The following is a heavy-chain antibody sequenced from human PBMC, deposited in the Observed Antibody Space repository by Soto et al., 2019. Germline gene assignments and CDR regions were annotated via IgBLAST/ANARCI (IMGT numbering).Heavy chain of an antibody. CDR1: GFTFSSYG. CDR3: ARDWDTARAFDY. J-gene: IGHJ4*02. V-gene: IGHV3-33*01. CDR2: IWYDGSNK. D-gene: IGHD5-18*01. Sequence: QVQLVESGGGVVQPGRSLRLSCAASGFTFSSYGMHWVRQAPGKGLECVAVIWYDGSNKYYADSVKGRFTISRDNSKNTLYLQMNSLRAEDTAMYYCARDWDTARAFDYWGQGTLVTVSS.